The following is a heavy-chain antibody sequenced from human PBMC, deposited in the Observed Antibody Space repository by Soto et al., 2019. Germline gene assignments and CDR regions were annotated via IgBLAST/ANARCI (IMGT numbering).Heavy chain of an antibody. CDR2: INPSGGST. J-gene: IGHJ4*02. Sequence: QVQLVQSGAEVKKPGASVKVSCKASGYTFTSYYMHWVRQAPGQGLEWMGIINPSGGSTSYAQKFKVIVTMTRDTSTSTVYMELRSLRSEDTAVYYCASDLLAAAGTMPNPDGDYLGQGSLITVFS. CDR1: GYTFTSYY. CDR3: ASDLLAAAGTMPNPDGDY. V-gene: IGHV1-46*01. D-gene: IGHD6-13*01.